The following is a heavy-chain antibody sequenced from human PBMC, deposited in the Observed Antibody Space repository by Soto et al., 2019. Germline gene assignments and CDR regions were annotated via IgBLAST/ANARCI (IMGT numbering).Heavy chain of an antibody. D-gene: IGHD2-15*01. CDR3: AKDRVVEDSFEEWGYFQH. Sequence: GASVKVSCKASGYTFTGYYMHWVRQAPGQGLEWMGWINPNSGGTNYAQKFQGWVTMTKNTLYLQMNSLRAEDTAVYYCAKDRVVEDSFEEWGYFQHWGQGTLVTVSS. J-gene: IGHJ1*01. CDR2: INPNSGGT. V-gene: IGHV1-2*04. CDR1: GYTFTGYY.